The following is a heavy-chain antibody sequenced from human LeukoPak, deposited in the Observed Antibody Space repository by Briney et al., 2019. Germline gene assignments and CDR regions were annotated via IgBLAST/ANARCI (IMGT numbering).Heavy chain of an antibody. D-gene: IGHD6-13*01. V-gene: IGHV1-2*02. CDR3: ARDKTDSSTYSWFDP. J-gene: IGHJ5*02. CDR1: GYTVTGYY. CDR2: INPNSGGT. Sequence: GASVKVSCKASGYTVTGYYMHWVRQAPGQGLEWMGWINPNSGGTNYAQKFQGRVTMTRDTSTSTIYMELSSLRSEDTAVYYCARDKTDSSTYSWFDPWGQGTLVTVSS.